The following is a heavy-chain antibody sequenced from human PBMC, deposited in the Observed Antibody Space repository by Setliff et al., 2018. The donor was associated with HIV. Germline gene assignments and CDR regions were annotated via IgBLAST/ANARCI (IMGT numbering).Heavy chain of an antibody. V-gene: IGHV4-39*07. CDR3: ARDMTYLYDSSGSLVWFDP. J-gene: IGHJ5*02. D-gene: IGHD3-22*01. CDR1: GGSISSSSYF. Sequence: SETLSLTCAVSGGSISSSSYFWGWIRQPPGKGLEGIGSMHYSGTTYYNLSLRSRATISVDTSKNQFSLNLRSVTAADTAVYYCARDMTYLYDSSGSLVWFDPWGQGTLGHRLL. CDR2: MHYSGTT.